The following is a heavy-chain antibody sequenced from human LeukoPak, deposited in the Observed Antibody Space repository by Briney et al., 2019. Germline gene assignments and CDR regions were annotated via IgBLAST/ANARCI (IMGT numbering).Heavy chain of an antibody. CDR1: GYTFTSYG. CDR3: ARQEVVVAATPSHYYYYGMDV. D-gene: IGHD2-15*01. CDR2: ISAYNGNT. V-gene: IGHV1-18*01. J-gene: IGHJ6*02. Sequence: ASVKVSCKASGYTFTSYGISWVRQAPGQGLEWMGWISAYNGNTNYAQKLQGRVTMTTDTSTSTAYMELRSLRSDDTAVYYCARQEVVVAATPSHYYYYGMDVWGQGTTVTVSS.